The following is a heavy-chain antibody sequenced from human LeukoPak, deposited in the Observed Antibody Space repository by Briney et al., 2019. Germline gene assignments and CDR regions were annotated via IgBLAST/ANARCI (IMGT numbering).Heavy chain of an antibody. Sequence: ASVKVSCKASGGTFSSYAISWVRQAPGQGREWMGRIIPILGIANYAQKFQGRVTITADKSTSTAYMELSSLRSEDTAVYYCARATTNYGMDVWGQGTTVTVSS. D-gene: IGHD1-1*01. CDR1: GGTFSSYA. V-gene: IGHV1-69*04. CDR3: ARATTNYGMDV. J-gene: IGHJ6*02. CDR2: IIPILGIA.